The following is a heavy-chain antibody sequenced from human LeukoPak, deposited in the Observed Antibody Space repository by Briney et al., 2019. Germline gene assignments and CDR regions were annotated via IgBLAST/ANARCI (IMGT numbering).Heavy chain of an antibody. Sequence: ASVTVSCTASGYTFITYGISWVRQAPGQGLEWMGWISAYNGNTNYAQKLQGRVTMTTDTSTSTAYMELGSLRSEDTAVYYCARVVTPRYCSTTSCYWKGWFDPWGQGTLVTVSS. V-gene: IGHV1-18*01. CDR1: GYTFITYG. D-gene: IGHD2-2*01. J-gene: IGHJ5*02. CDR3: ARVVTPRYCSTTSCYWKGWFDP. CDR2: ISAYNGNT.